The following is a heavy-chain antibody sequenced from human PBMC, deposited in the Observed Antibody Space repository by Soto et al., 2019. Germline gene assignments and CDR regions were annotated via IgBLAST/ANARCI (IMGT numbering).Heavy chain of an antibody. CDR1: GFTFNSHW. Sequence: EMQLVESGGGLVQPGGSLRLACLASGFTFNSHWMGWVRQSPGKGLEWVANIDRDGRDKYYVASVKGRFTLSRDNAKNSVFLQMNSMRVEDTAMYYCARHGYFTFDYWGLGTLVTVSS. V-gene: IGHV3-7*04. J-gene: IGHJ4*02. CDR2: IDRDGRDK. CDR3: ARHGYFTFDY. D-gene: IGHD4-17*01.